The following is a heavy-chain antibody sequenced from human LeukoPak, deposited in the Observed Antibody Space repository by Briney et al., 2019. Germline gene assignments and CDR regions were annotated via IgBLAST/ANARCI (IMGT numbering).Heavy chain of an antibody. D-gene: IGHD5-24*01. CDR1: GGSIISATYH. Sequence: KPSETLSLTCTVSGGSIISATYHWGWIRQSPGNGLEWIGSMQYGGGSWFNPSLSSRVSISLDTSKSQFSLKLSSVTAADTAVYYCAGGRDGYNSKFSTLFYWGQGTLVTVSS. CDR3: AGGRDGYNSKFSTLFY. J-gene: IGHJ4*02. V-gene: IGHV4-39*07. CDR2: MQYGGGS.